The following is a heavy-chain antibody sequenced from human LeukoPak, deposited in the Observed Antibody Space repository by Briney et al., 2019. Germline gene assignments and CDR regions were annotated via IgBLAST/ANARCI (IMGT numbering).Heavy chain of an antibody. Sequence: PGGSLRLSCAASGFSFSSYGLPWVRQAPGKGLEWVAVISHDGQFKYYADSVRGRFTVSRDNSNNTLYLQMTGLRPEDTAVYYCAKGPIPIHCYYGMDVWGQGTTVAVSS. J-gene: IGHJ6*02. CDR1: GFSFSSYG. CDR2: ISHDGQFK. CDR3: AKGPIPIHCYYGMDV. V-gene: IGHV3-30*18.